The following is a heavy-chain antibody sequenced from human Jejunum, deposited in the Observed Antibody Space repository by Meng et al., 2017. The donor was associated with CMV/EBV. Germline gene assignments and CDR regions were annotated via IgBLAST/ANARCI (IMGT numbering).Heavy chain of an antibody. CDR2: LSGTGGGPT. CDR1: GFTFSTYA. J-gene: IGHJ4*02. CDR3: AKSTLSTWSTSDA. Sequence: GFTFSTYALRWVRQAPGKGLEWVSSLSGTGGGPTYPADSVKGRFTISRDNPRNTLYLQMDSLRADDTAVYFCAKSTLSTWSTSDAWGQGTLVTVSS. V-gene: IGHV3-23*01. D-gene: IGHD6-13*01.